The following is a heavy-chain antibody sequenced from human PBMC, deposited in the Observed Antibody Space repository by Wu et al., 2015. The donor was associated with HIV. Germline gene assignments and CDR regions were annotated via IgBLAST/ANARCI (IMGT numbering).Heavy chain of an antibody. Sequence: QVQLVQSGAEVKKPGASVKVSCKASGYTFTGYYMHWVRQAPGQGLEWMGWINPNSGGADSAQKFQGRVTMTRDTSISTAYLDLTWLRLDDTAVYYCAAGIQSGGANYWGQGTLVSVSS. J-gene: IGHJ4*02. D-gene: IGHD2-21*01. CDR1: GYTFTGYY. CDR3: AAGIQSGGANY. CDR2: INPNSGGA. V-gene: IGHV1-2*02.